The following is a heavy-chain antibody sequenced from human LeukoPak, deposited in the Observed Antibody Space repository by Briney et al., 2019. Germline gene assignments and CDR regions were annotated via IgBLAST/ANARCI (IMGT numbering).Heavy chain of an antibody. CDR3: AKEQEDGHFDY. Sequence: TGGSLRLSCAASGFTFSIYAMTWVRQAPGKGLEWVSGISGGADSTYYADSVRGRFTISRDNSKNTLYLQMNSLRAEDTAVYYRAKEQEDGHFDYWGQGTLVTVSS. CDR2: ISGGADST. CDR1: GFTFSIYA. J-gene: IGHJ4*02. V-gene: IGHV3-23*01.